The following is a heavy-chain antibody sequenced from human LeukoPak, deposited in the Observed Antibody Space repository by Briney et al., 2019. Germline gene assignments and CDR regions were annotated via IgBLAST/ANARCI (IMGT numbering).Heavy chain of an antibody. CDR2: IIPIFGTA. V-gene: IGHV1-69*05. Sequence: SVKVSCKASGGTFSSYAINWVRQAPGQGLEWMGRIIPIFGTANYAQKFQGRVTITTDESTSTAYMELSSLRSEDTAVYYCARSSYASSRINWFDPWGQGTLVTVSS. D-gene: IGHD2-2*01. CDR1: GGTFSSYA. CDR3: ARSSYASSRINWFDP. J-gene: IGHJ5*02.